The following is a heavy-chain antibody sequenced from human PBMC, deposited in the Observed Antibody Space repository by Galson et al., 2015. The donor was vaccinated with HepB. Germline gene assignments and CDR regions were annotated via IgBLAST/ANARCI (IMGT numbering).Heavy chain of an antibody. J-gene: IGHJ4*02. D-gene: IGHD2-15*01. CDR2: VGPDSGGT. CDR3: VRASNSITGVVDF. Sequence: SVRVSCKASGYTFTDYYMHWVRQAPGQGLEWMGRVGPDSGGTDYAQNFQGRVSMTSDTSIKTAYMELSRLRSDDTAVYYCVRASNSITGVVDFWGQGTLVTVSS. V-gene: IGHV1-2*06. CDR1: GYTFTDYY.